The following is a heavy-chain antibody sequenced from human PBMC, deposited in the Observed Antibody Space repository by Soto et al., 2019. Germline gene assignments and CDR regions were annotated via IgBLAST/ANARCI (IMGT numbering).Heavy chain of an antibody. Sequence: GASVKVSCKAPAVTFTSYFMHWVRQAPGHGLEWMGWISAYNGNTNYAQKLQGRVTMTTDTSTSTAYMELRSLRSDDTAVYYCASQVATVDTAMPRWGGYFDYWGQGTLVTVSS. CDR1: AVTFTSYF. CDR3: ASQVATVDTAMPRWGGYFDY. V-gene: IGHV1-18*04. CDR2: ISAYNGNT. J-gene: IGHJ4*02. D-gene: IGHD5-18*01.